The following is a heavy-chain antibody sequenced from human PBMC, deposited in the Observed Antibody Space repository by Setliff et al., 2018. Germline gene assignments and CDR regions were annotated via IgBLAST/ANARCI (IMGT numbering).Heavy chain of an antibody. CDR3: ARLGGSSTSGGFYYFYYYMDV. CDR1: GGSISSSYYY. D-gene: IGHD2-2*01. V-gene: IGHV4-39*01. Sequence: SETLSLTCTVSGGSISSSYYYWGWIRQPPGKGLEWIGSIYYSGSTYYNPSLKSRVTISVDTSKNQFSLKLSSETAADTAVYYCARLGGSSTSGGFYYFYYYMDVWGKGTTVTV. J-gene: IGHJ6*03. CDR2: IYYSGST.